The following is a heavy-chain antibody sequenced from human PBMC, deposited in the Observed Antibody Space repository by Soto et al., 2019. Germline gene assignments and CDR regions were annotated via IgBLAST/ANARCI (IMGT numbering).Heavy chain of an antibody. Sequence: SDTRSLRCDGAGGCFRGDCWSWIRPPPGRGLGWVGEMNHSGSTNYHPSLKSRVPPSVDTSKPQFSLKLSPVTAADTAVYYCARGARPYESNPYCSSTSCYWYRGAYLDVWGQGTTVTVS. D-gene: IGHD2-2*01. J-gene: IGHJ6*02. V-gene: IGHV4-34*01. CDR2: MNHSGST. CDR1: GGCFRGDC. CDR3: ARGARPYESNPYCSSTSCYWYRGAYLDV.